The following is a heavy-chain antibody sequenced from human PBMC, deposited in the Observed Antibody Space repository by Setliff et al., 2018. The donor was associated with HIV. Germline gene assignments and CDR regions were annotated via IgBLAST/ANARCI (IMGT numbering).Heavy chain of an antibody. CDR1: SYSISSGYY. V-gene: IGHV4-38-2*01. J-gene: IGHJ4*02. CDR2: IYHSGST. CDR3: ARVQVSGTYPIDY. Sequence: SETLSLTCAVSSYSISSGYYWGWIRQPPGKGLEWIGNIYHSGSTYYNPSLKSRVTISVDTSKNQFSLKLSSVTAADTAVYYCARVQVSGTYPIDYWGQGTQVT. D-gene: IGHD3-10*01.